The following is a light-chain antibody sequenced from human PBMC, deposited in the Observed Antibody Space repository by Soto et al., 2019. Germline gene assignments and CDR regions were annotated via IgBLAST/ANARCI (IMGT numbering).Light chain of an antibody. CDR2: AAS. CDR1: QNISKY. CDR3: QQSYKTPFT. J-gene: IGKJ3*01. V-gene: IGKV1-39*01. Sequence: DIQMTQSPSSLSASVGDRVTITCRASQNISKYLNWYQRKPGKAPKFLIYAASTLQSGVPSRFSSSESGTEFTLTISSLQPEDFGDYFCQQSYKTPFTFGPGTKVEIK.